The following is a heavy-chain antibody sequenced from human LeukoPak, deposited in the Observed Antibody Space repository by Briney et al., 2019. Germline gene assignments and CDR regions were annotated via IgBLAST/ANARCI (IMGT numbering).Heavy chain of an antibody. D-gene: IGHD3-10*01. V-gene: IGHV4-34*01. Sequence: SETLSLTCAVYGGSFSGCYWSWIRQPPGKGLEWIGEINHSGSTNYNPSLKSRVTISVDTSKNQFSLKLSSVTAADTAVYYCARGRSYYYGSGSYYTVYGMDVWGQGTTVTVSS. J-gene: IGHJ6*02. CDR1: GGSFSGCY. CDR2: INHSGST. CDR3: ARGRSYYYGSGSYYTVYGMDV.